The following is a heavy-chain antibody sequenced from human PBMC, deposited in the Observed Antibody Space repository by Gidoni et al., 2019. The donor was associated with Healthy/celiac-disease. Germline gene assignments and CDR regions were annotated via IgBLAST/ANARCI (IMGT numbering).Heavy chain of an antibody. Sequence: QVQLVQSGAEVKTPGASVKVSCKVSGYTLTELSMHWVRQAPGKGLEWMGGFDPEDGETIYAQKFQGRVTMTEDTSTDTAYMELSSLRSEDTAVYYCATDFSLRSGYYFTLTDWGQGTLVTVSS. V-gene: IGHV1-24*01. D-gene: IGHD3-22*01. CDR3: ATDFSLRSGYYFTLTD. J-gene: IGHJ4*02. CDR1: GYTLTELS. CDR2: FDPEDGET.